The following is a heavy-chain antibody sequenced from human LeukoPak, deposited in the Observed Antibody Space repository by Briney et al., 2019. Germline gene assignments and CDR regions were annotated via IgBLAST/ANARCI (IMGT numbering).Heavy chain of an antibody. J-gene: IGHJ4*02. V-gene: IGHV4-39*01. Sequence: SETLSLTCTVSGGSISSSSYYWGWIRQPPGKGLEWIGSVYYRGSTYYNPSLKSRVIISVDTSKNQFSLKLSSVTAADTAVFYCARLCSGGSCYGNFDLWGQGTLVTVSS. CDR3: ARLCSGGSCYGNFDL. CDR1: GGSISSSSYY. CDR2: VYYRGST. D-gene: IGHD2-15*01.